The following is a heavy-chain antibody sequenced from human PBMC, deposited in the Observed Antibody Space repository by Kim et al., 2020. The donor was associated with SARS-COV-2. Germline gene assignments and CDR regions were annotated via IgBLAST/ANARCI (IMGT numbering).Heavy chain of an antibody. CDR2: INHSGST. CDR1: GGSFSGYY. D-gene: IGHD7-27*01. J-gene: IGHJ4*02. V-gene: IGHV4-34*01. CDR3: ARDWGWMEDY. Sequence: SETLSLTCAVYGGSFSGYYWSWIRQPPGKGLEWIGEINHSGSTNYNPSLKSRVTISVDTSKNQFSLKLSSVTAADTAVYYCARDWGWMEDYWGQGTLVTVSS.